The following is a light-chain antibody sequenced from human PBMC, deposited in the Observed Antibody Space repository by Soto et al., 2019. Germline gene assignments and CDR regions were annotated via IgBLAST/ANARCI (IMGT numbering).Light chain of an antibody. V-gene: IGKV1-8*01. Sequence: AIRMTQSPSSLSASTGDRVTITCRASQGISSYLAWYQQKPGKAPKLLIYAASTLQSGVPSRFSGSGSGTDFTLTISCLQSEDFATYYCQQLESYPSTFGGGTKVDSK. J-gene: IGKJ4*01. CDR2: AAS. CDR1: QGISSY. CDR3: QQLESYPST.